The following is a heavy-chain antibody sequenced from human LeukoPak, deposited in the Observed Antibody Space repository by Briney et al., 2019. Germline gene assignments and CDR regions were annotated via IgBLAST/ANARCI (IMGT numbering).Heavy chain of an antibody. CDR1: GFTVNNNY. CDR3: AREVATGFSCFDY. CDR2: IYSGDST. D-gene: IGHD2-21*02. V-gene: IGHV3-53*01. J-gene: IGHJ4*02. Sequence: GGSLRLSCAASGFTVNNNYMNWVRQAPGKGLECVSLIYSGDSTYYAHSVKGRFIISRDNSKNTLYLQMNSLRAEDTAVYYCAREVATGFSCFDYWGQGTLVTVSS.